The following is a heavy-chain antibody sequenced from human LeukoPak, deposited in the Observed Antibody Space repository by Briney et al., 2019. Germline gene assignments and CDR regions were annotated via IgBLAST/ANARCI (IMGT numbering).Heavy chain of an antibody. J-gene: IGHJ4*02. V-gene: IGHV1-18*01. CDR3: ARGQADFWSGYADY. D-gene: IGHD3-3*01. CDR1: GYTFPSYG. CDR2: ISAYHGNT. Sequence: ASVHVSYKASGYTFPSYGISWVRQAPGQGLEGMGGISAYHGNTNDAQKLQGRVTMTTDKSPSTAYMELRSLSSNDTAVYYCARGQADFWSGYADYWGGGTLVTVSS.